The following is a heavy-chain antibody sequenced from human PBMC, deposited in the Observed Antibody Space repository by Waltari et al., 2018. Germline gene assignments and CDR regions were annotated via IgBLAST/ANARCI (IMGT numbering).Heavy chain of an antibody. V-gene: IGHV4-59*01. J-gene: IGHJ4*02. CDR3: AREGVGATSYFDY. CDR1: GGSISSYY. Sequence: QVQLQESVPGLVKPSETLSLTCTVSGGSISSYYWSWLRQPPGKGLEWIGYIYYSGSTNYNPSRKSRVTISVDTSKTQFSLKLSSVTAADTAVYYCAREGVGATSYFDYWGQGTLVTVSS. CDR2: IYYSGST. D-gene: IGHD1-26*01.